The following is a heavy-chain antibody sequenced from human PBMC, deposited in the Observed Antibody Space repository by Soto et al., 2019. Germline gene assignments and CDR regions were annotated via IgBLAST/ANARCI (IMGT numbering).Heavy chain of an antibody. V-gene: IGHV1-18*01. CDR2: ISAYNGNT. CDR1: GYTLPSYG. CDR3: ARYYDILTGYYAFDI. J-gene: IGHJ3*02. D-gene: IGHD3-9*01. Sequence: ASVKVSCKASGYTLPSYGISWVRQAPGQGLEWMGWISAYNGNTNYAQKLQGRVTMTTDTSTSTAYMELRSLRSDDTAVYYCARYYDILTGYYAFDIWGQGTMVTVSS.